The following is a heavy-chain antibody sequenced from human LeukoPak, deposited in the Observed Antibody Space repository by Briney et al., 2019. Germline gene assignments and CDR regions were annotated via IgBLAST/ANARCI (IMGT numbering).Heavy chain of an antibody. D-gene: IGHD2-2*01. Sequence: SETLSLTCAVYGGSFSGYYWSWIRQPPGKGLEWIGEINHSGSTNYNPSLKSRVTISVDTSKNQFSLKLSSVTAADTAVYYCARGFLGYCSSTSCYGSGNWFDPWGQGTLVTVSA. J-gene: IGHJ5*02. CDR2: INHSGST. CDR1: GGSFSGYY. CDR3: ARGFLGYCSSTSCYGSGNWFDP. V-gene: IGHV4-34*01.